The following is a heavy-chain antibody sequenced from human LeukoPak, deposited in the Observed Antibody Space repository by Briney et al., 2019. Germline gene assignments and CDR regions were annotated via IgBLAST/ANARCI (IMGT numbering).Heavy chain of an antibody. CDR2: INHSGST. Sequence: PSETLSLTCAVYGGSFSGYYWSWIRQPPGKGLEWIGEINHSGSTNYNPSLKSRVTISVDTSKNQFSLKLSSVTAADTAVYYCARGRGYSYGYVKFDYWGQGTLVTVSS. D-gene: IGHD5-18*01. CDR1: GGSFSGYY. J-gene: IGHJ4*02. CDR3: ARGRGYSYGYVKFDY. V-gene: IGHV4-34*01.